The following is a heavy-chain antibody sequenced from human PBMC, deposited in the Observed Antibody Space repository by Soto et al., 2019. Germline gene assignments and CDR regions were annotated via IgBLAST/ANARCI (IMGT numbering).Heavy chain of an antibody. CDR2: ISYDGSNK. CDR3: AKLIYDP. J-gene: IGHJ5*02. V-gene: IGHV3-30*18. Sequence: GGSLRLSCAASGFTFSSYGMHWVRQAPGKGLEWVAVISYDGSNKYYADSVKGRFTISRDNSKNTLYLQMNSLRAEDTAVYYCAKLIYDPWGQGTLVTVSS. CDR1: GFTFSSYG.